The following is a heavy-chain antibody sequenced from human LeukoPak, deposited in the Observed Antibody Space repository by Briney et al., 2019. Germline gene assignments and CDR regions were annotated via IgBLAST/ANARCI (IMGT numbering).Heavy chain of an antibody. V-gene: IGHV7-4-1*02. D-gene: IGHD6-19*01. J-gene: IGHJ4*02. CDR3: ARRAEGAVAGSFDY. CDR1: GYTFTSYA. CDR2: INTNAGNP. Sequence: ASVKVSCKASGYTFTSYAMNWVRQAPGQGLEWMGWINTNAGNPTYAQGFTGRFVFSLDTSVSTAYLQISSLKAEDTAVYYCARRAEGAVAGSFDYWGQGTLVTVSS.